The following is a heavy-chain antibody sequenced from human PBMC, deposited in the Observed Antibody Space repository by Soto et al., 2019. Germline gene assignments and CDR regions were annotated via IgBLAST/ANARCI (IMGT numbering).Heavy chain of an antibody. CDR3: GGGGVTNEGGAFDI. D-gene: IGHD2-21*02. CDR1: GYTFTSYG. J-gene: IGHJ3*02. Sequence: QVQLVQSGAEVKKPGASVKVSCKASGYTFTSYGISWVRQAPGQGLEWMGWISAYNGNTNYAQKLQGRVTMTTDTPPRTAYMGRGGLGSDETAVYSWGGGGVTNEGGAFDIWGQGTMVTVSS. V-gene: IGHV1-18*04. CDR2: ISAYNGNT.